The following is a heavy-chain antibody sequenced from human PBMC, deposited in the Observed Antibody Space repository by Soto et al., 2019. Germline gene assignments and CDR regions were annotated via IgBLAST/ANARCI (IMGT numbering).Heavy chain of an antibody. Sequence: GGSLRLSCAASGFTFSRYAMNWVRQAPGKGLEWVAAITPSGDSTFYGDSVKGRFTISRDNSRDTLHLEMNSLTVDDTAVYYCAKDSWMVGTYYFDSWGQGTLVTVSS. CDR3: AKDSWMVGTYYFDS. J-gene: IGHJ4*02. D-gene: IGHD2-15*01. V-gene: IGHV3-23*01. CDR1: GFTFSRYA. CDR2: ITPSGDST.